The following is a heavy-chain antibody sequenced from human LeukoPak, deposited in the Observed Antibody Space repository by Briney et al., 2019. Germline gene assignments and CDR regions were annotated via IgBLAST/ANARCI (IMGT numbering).Heavy chain of an antibody. CDR3: AKDREKNYYGSGSYFDY. CDR1: GFTFDDYA. J-gene: IGHJ4*02. V-gene: IGHV3-43*02. CDR2: ISGDGGNT. Sequence: GGSLRLSCAASGFTFDDYAMHWVRQAPGKGLEWVSLISGDGGNTYYADSVKGRFTISRDNSKNSLYLQMNSLRTEDTALYYCAKDREKNYYGSGSYFDYWGQGTLVTVSS. D-gene: IGHD3-10*01.